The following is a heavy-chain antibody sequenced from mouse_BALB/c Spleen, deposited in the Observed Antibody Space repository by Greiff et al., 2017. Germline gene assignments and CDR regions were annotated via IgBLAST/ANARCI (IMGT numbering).Heavy chain of an antibody. CDR3: ARYPAY. CDR1: GYTFTSYW. J-gene: IGHJ3*01. V-gene: IGHV1S81*02. Sequence: VQVVESGAELVKPGASVKLSCKASGYTFTSYWMHWVKQRPGQGLEWIGEINPSNGRTNYNEKFKSKATLTVDKSSSTAYMQLSSLTSEDSAVYYCARYPAYWGQGTLVTVSA. CDR2: INPSNGRT.